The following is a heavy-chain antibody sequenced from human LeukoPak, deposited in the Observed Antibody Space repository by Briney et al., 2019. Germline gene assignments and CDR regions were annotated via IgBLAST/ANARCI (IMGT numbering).Heavy chain of an antibody. J-gene: IGHJ3*02. Sequence: AGGSLRLSCAAAGFAFSSNALTWVRQAPGVGLDWVSSISVSSTTYYLDSVKGRFTISRDNSNNALFLQMNSLRAEDTALYYCAKCNLDNCREGFHIWGQGTMVTVSS. CDR3: AKCNLDNCREGFHI. CDR1: GFAFSSNA. D-gene: IGHD1-1*01. CDR2: ISVSSTT. V-gene: IGHV3-23*01.